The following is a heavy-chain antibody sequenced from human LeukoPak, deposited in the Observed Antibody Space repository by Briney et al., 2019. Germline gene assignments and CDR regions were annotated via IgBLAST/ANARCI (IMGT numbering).Heavy chain of an antibody. CDR2: IYYSGST. J-gene: IGHJ4*02. Sequence: PSETLSLTCTVSGGSISSYYWCWIRQPPGKGLEWIGYIYYSGSTNYNPSLKSRVTISVDTPKKQFSLKLSSVTAADTAVYYCARGYSSGWADYWGQGTLVTVSS. CDR3: ARGYSSGWADY. V-gene: IGHV4-59*01. D-gene: IGHD6-19*01. CDR1: GGSISSYY.